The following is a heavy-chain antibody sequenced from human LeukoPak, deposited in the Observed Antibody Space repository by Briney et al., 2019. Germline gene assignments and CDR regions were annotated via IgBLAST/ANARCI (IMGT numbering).Heavy chain of an antibody. J-gene: IGHJ4*02. CDR1: GYSFVGYG. CDR3: ARGAAAAVFDY. D-gene: IGHD6-13*01. Sequence: ASVKVSCKASGYSFVGYGITWVRQAPGQGLEWMGWFNPENGNTNYAQKVQGRVTMTADTSTSTSYMELRSLRSDDTAVYYCARGAAAAVFDYWGQGTLVTVSS. CDR2: FNPENGNT. V-gene: IGHV1-18*01.